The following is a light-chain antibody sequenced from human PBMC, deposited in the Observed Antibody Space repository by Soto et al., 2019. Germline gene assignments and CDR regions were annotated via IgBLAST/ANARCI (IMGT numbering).Light chain of an antibody. J-gene: IGKJ3*01. CDR3: QEYSKWPLFT. V-gene: IGKV3-15*01. CDR1: QSVSTN. CDR2: AAS. Sequence: EIVVTQSPGILSVSPGDRATLSCRASQSVSTNLAWYQQKPGQAPTLLIYAASTRATGIPARFTGSGSGTDFTLTICSLQSEDLAVYYCQEYSKWPLFTFGPGTRVDIK.